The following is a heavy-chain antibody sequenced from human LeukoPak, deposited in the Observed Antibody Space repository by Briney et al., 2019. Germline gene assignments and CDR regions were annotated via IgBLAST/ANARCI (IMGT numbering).Heavy chain of an antibody. J-gene: IGHJ4*02. D-gene: IGHD3-3*01. CDR1: GFTFSSFS. CDR2: IKQDGSEK. Sequence: PGGSLRLSCAASGFTFSSFSMSWVRQAPGKGLEWVANIKQDGSEKYYVDSVKGRFTISRDNAKNSLYLQMNSLRAEDTAVYYCARARGEAIFGVIINWGQGTLVTVSS. CDR3: ARARGEAIFGVIIN. V-gene: IGHV3-7*01.